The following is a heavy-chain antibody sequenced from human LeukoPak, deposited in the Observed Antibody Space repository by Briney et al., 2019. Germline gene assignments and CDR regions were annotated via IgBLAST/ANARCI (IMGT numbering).Heavy chain of an antibody. CDR3: ARYCSDTSCYWVGAYDY. Sequence: GGSLRLSCAASGFTFSSYAMHWVRQAPGKGLEYVSAISSNGGSTYYANSVKGRFNVSRDNSKNTLYLQMGSLRAEDMAVYYCARYCSDTSCYWVGAYDYWGQGTLVTVSS. CDR2: ISSNGGST. V-gene: IGHV3-64*01. CDR1: GFTFSSYA. D-gene: IGHD2-2*01. J-gene: IGHJ4*02.